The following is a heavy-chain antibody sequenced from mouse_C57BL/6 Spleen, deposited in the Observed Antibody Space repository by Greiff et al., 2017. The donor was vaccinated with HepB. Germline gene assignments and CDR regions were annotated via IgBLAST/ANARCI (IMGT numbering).Heavy chain of an antibody. Sequence: QVQLQQPGAELVRPGSSVKLSCKASGYTFTSYWMHWVKQRPIQGLEWIGNIDPSDSETHYNQKFKDKATLTVDKSSSTAYMQLSSLTSEDSAVYYCARLRGRSYAMDYWGQGTSVTVSS. CDR1: GYTFTSYW. CDR3: ARLRGRSYAMDY. D-gene: IGHD3-3*01. CDR2: IDPSDSET. V-gene: IGHV1-52*01. J-gene: IGHJ4*01.